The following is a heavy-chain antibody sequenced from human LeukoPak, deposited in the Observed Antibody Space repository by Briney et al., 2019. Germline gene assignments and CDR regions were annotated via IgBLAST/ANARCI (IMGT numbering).Heavy chain of an antibody. CDR1: GFTFSSYG. CDR2: IRYDGSNK. V-gene: IGHV3-30*02. Sequence: GGSLRLSCAASGFTFSSYGMHWVRQAPGKGLEWVAFIRYDGSNKYYAYSVKGRFTISRDNSKNTLYLQMNSLRAEDTAVYYCAKNGRVWFGELPPTDFDYWGQGTLVTVSS. CDR3: AKNGRVWFGELPPTDFDY. D-gene: IGHD3-10*01. J-gene: IGHJ4*02.